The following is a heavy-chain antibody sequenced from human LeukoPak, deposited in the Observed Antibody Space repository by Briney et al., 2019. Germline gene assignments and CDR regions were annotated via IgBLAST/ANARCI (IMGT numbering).Heavy chain of an antibody. D-gene: IGHD3-10*01. CDR1: RFPFSNYA. CDR2: ISSDGTNE. J-gene: IGHJ6*02. CDR3: AKAGRGVLLYAVDV. V-gene: IGHV3-30*18. Sequence: PGGSLRPSCAASRFPFSNYAMHWAPQAPGKGLEGVAVISSDGTNEYYADSVKGRFTISRDNSKTPLYLQMNSLRADDTAVYYWAKAGRGVLLYAVDVWGQGTTVTVSS.